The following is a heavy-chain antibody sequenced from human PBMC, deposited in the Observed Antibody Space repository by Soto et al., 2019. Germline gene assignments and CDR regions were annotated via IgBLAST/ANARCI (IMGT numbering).Heavy chain of an antibody. CDR2: IYYTGIS. Sequence: PSDSLALTCCVSDDSVNTADYYWTWIRQPPGKGLEWIGHIYYTGISKYNPSLESRVMISQDTSKNQFPLRLTSATTADTAVHFCAAFLPEVATIPSWGQGTLVTVSS. D-gene: IGHD5-12*01. CDR1: DDSVNTADYY. J-gene: IGHJ4*02. CDR3: AAFLPEVATIPS. V-gene: IGHV4-61*08.